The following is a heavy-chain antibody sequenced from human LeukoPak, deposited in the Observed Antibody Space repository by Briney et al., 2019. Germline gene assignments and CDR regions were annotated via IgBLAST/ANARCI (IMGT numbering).Heavy chain of an antibody. CDR2: INHSGST. Sequence: SETLSLTCAVYGGSFSGYYWSWIRQPPGKGLEWIGEINHSGSTNYNPSLKSRVTISVDTSKNQSSLKPSSVTAADTAVYYCATSGYGDYSMDYWGQGTLVTVSS. D-gene: IGHD4-17*01. CDR3: ATSGYGDYSMDY. CDR1: GGSFSGYY. V-gene: IGHV4-34*01. J-gene: IGHJ4*02.